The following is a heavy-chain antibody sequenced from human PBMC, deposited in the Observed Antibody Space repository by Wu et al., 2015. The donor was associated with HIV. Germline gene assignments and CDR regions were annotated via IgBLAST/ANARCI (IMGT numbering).Heavy chain of an antibody. J-gene: IGHJ6*02. CDR2: ISAQNGNT. V-gene: IGHV1-18*01. CDR1: GYIFSDFG. Sequence: VQLVQSGGEVKKPGASVKVACKSSGYIFSDFGIHWVRQTPGEGLEWMGWISAQNGNTKYAQKFQGRVTMTTETSSSTAYMELRSLRSEDTAVYYCAKTNRIVTNGIDFYHYYGMDVWGQGTTVTVS. CDR3: AKTNRIVTNGIDFYHYYGMDV. D-gene: IGHD1-1*01.